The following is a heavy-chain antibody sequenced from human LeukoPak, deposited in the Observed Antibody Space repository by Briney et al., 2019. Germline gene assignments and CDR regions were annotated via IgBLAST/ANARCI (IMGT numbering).Heavy chain of an antibody. J-gene: IGHJ4*02. V-gene: IGHV4-31*03. CDR2: IYYSGST. CDR3: AREARGYSYGFDY. CDR1: GGSISSGGYY. Sequence: SETLSLTCTVSGGSISSGGYYWSWIRQHPGKGLEWNGYIYYSGSTYYNPSLKSRVTISVDTSKNQFSLKLSSVTAADTAVYYCAREARGYSYGFDYWGQGTLVTVSS. D-gene: IGHD5-18*01.